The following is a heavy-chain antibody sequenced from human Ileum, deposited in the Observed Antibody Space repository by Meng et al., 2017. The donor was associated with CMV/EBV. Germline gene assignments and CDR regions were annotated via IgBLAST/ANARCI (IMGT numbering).Heavy chain of an antibody. CDR2: IRGSNGDT. J-gene: IGHJ5*02. CDR3: TKKAQYGDYTQRFDP. D-gene: IGHD4-17*01. Sequence: SGFTFGGYAMTWVRQAPGKGLEWVSTIRGSNGDTYYADSVKGRFTISRDNSKNILYLQMDSLRAEDTALYYCTKKAQYGDYTQRFDPWGQGTLVTVSS. V-gene: IGHV3-23*01. CDR1: GFTFGGYA.